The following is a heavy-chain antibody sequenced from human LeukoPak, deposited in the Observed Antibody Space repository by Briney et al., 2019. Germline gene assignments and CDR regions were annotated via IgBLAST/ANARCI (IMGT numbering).Heavy chain of an antibody. V-gene: IGHV4-30-2*03. CDR2: IYHSGNT. CDR3: ARHYGP. Sequence: SETLSLTCAASGGSNSSGGYSWSWVRQPPGMGLEWIGHIYHSGNTYYNPSLKSRVTISVDTSKNQFSLKLNSVTAADTAVYYCARHYGPWGQGTLVTVSS. J-gene: IGHJ5*02. CDR1: GGSNSSGGYS. D-gene: IGHD3-10*01.